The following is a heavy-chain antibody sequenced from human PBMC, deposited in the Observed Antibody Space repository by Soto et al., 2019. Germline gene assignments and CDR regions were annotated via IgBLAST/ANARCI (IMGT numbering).Heavy chain of an antibody. D-gene: IGHD5-12*01. Sequence: SETLSLTCTVSGGSISSSSYYWGWIRQPPGKGLEWIGSIYYSGSTYYNPSLKSRVTISVDTSKNQFSLKLISVTAADTAVYYCATGKGGIVATNDAFDIWGQGTMVTVSS. CDR3: ATGKGGIVATNDAFDI. J-gene: IGHJ3*02. V-gene: IGHV4-39*01. CDR2: IYYSGST. CDR1: GGSISSSSYY.